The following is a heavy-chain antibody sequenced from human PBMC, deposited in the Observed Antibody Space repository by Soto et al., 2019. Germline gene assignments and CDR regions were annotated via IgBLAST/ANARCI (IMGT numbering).Heavy chain of an antibody. CDR1: GGTFSSYA. J-gene: IGHJ4*02. CDR2: IIPIFGTA. V-gene: IGHV1-69*06. CDR3: ASAARSGWYKGFGAYYFDY. D-gene: IGHD6-19*01. Sequence: SVKVSCKASGGTFSSYAIRWVRQAPGQGLEWMGGIIPIFGTANYAQKCQGRVTITADKSTSTAYMELSSLRSEDTAVYYCASAARSGWYKGFGAYYFDYWGQGTMVTVYS.